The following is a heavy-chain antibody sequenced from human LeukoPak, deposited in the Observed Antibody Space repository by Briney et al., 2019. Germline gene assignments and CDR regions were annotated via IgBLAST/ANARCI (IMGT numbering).Heavy chain of an antibody. CDR2: IYTSGST. CDR3: ARLSGCTGDNCYDVVY. V-gene: IGHV4-4*07. D-gene: IGHD2-8*02. J-gene: IGHJ4*02. CDR1: GGSISSYY. Sequence: SETLSLTCTVSGGSISSYYWSWIRQPAGKGLEWIGRIYTSGSTNYNPSLKSRVTMSVDTSKNQFSLNLGSVTAADTAVYYCARLSGCTGDNCYDVVYWGQGTLVTVSS.